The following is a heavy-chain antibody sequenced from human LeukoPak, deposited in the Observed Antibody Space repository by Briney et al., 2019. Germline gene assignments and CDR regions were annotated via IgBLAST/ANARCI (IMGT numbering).Heavy chain of an antibody. CDR1: GGSISSHY. D-gene: IGHD3-22*01. J-gene: IGHJ4*02. CDR2: IYYSGST. CDR3: AGVGPYYYDSSGYPSTPYYFDY. V-gene: IGHV4-59*11. Sequence: KPSETLSLTCTVSGGSISSHYWSWIRQPPGKGLEWIGYIYYSGSTNYNPSLKSRVTISVDTSKNQFSLKLSSVTAADTAVYYCAGVGPYYYDSSGYPSTPYYFDYWGQGTLVTVSS.